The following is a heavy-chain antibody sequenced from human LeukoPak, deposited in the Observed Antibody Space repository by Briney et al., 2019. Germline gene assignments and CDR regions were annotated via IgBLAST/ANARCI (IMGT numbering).Heavy chain of an antibody. CDR3: AREGLYGSGSYFPDAFDI. V-gene: IGHV3-48*03. CDR2: ISSTGATM. D-gene: IGHD3-10*01. Sequence: GGSLRFSCAASGFTLSSYEMNWVRQAPGKGLEWVSFISSTGATMYYADSVQGRFTISRDNAKNSLHLQLNSLRAEDTAVYYCAREGLYGSGSYFPDAFDIWGQGTMVTVSS. J-gene: IGHJ3*02. CDR1: GFTLSSYE.